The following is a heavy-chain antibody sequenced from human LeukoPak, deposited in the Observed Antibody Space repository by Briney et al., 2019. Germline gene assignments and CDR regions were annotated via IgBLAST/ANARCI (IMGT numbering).Heavy chain of an antibody. V-gene: IGHV3-23*01. Sequence: GGSLRLSCAASGFTFSSYAMSWVRQAPGKGLEWVSAISGSGGSTYYADSVKGRFTIPRDNSKNTLYLQMNSLRAEDTAVYYCAKDRGYTPRYYWGQGTLVTVSS. CDR1: GFTFSSYA. CDR2: ISGSGGST. CDR3: AKDRGYTPRYY. J-gene: IGHJ4*02. D-gene: IGHD6-13*01.